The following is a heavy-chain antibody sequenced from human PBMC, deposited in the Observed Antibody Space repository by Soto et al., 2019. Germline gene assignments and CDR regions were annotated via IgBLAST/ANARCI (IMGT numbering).Heavy chain of an antibody. V-gene: IGHV3-21*01. J-gene: IGHJ3*02. D-gene: IGHD3-22*01. CDR2: SSSISSYI. CDR3: ARDLGDSSGYYDAFDI. Sequence: PGGSLRLSCAASGFTFSSYSMNWVRQAPGKGLEWVSSSSSISSYIYYANSVKGRLTISRDNTKNSLYLQMNSPRADDTAVYYCARDLGDSSGYYDAFDIWGQGTMVTVSS. CDR1: GFTFSSYS.